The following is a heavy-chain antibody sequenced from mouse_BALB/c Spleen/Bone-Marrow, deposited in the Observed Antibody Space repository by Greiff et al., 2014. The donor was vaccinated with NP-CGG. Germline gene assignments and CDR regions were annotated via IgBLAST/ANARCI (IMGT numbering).Heavy chain of an antibody. J-gene: IGHJ2*01. D-gene: IGHD2-4*01. CDR3: ASYDYGYYFDY. V-gene: IGHV14-3*02. Sequence: EVQLQQSGAELVKPGASVKLSCTTSGFNIKDTYMHWVKLRPEQGLEWIGRIVPANGNTKYAPKFQSKATITADTSSNAAYLQLSSLTSEDTAVYFCASYDYGYYFDYWGQGTTLTVSS. CDR1: GFNIKDTY. CDR2: IVPANGNT.